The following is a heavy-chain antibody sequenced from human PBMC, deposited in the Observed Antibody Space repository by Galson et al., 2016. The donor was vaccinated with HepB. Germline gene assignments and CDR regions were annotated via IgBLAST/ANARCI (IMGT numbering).Heavy chain of an antibody. CDR1: GFTFNNAW. CDR3: TTDSPDYGDSDT. J-gene: IGHJ5*02. D-gene: IGHD4-17*01. Sequence: SLRLSCAASGFTFNNAWMSWVRQAPGKGLEWVGRIKSKTDGGTPDYAAPVKGRFTISRDDSKNTLYLQMNSLKTEDTAVYYCTTDSPDYGDSDTGGQGTLVTVSS. V-gene: IGHV3-15*01. CDR2: IKSKTDGGTP.